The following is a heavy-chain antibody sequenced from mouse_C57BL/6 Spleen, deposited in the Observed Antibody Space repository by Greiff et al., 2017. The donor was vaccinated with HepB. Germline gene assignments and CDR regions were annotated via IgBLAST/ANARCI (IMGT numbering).Heavy chain of an antibody. CDR2: IYPSDSET. CDR3: ARTIYDGYYTFAY. CDR1: GYTFTSYW. D-gene: IGHD2-3*01. J-gene: IGHJ3*01. V-gene: IGHV1-61*01. Sequence: QVQLQQPGAELVRPGSSVKLSCKASGYTFTSYWMDWVKQRPGQGLEWIGNIYPSDSETHYNQKFKDRATLTVDKSSSTAYMQLSSLTSEDSAVYYCARTIYDGYYTFAYWGQGTLVTVSA.